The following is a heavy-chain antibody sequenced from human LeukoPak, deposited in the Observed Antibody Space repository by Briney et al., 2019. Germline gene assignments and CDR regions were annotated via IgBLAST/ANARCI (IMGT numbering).Heavy chain of an antibody. Sequence: SETLSLTCAVYGGSFRGYYWSWIRQPPGKGLEWIGEINHSGSTNYNPSLKSRVTISVDTSKTQFSLKLSSGTAADTAVYYCARRKRSGCSSTSCLLNWFDPWGQGTLVTVSS. D-gene: IGHD2-2*01. CDR2: INHSGST. CDR1: GGSFRGYY. V-gene: IGHV4-34*01. CDR3: ARRKRSGCSSTSCLLNWFDP. J-gene: IGHJ5*02.